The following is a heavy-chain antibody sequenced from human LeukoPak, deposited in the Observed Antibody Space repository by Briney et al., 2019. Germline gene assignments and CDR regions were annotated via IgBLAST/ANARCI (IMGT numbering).Heavy chain of an antibody. J-gene: IGHJ6*02. D-gene: IGHD2-2*01. CDR3: ARDSPVVPAALDAAYYYYGMDV. V-gene: IGHV4-31*03. CDR1: GGSISSGGYY. Sequence: SETLSLTCTVSGGSISSGGYYWSWIRQHPGKSLEWIGYIYYSGSTYYNPSLKSRVTISVDTSKNQFSLKLSSVTAADTAVYYCARDSPVVPAALDAAYYYYGMDVWGQGTTVTVSS. CDR2: IYYSGST.